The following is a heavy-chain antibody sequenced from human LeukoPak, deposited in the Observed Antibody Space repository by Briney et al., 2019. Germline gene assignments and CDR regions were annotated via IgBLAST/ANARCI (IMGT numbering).Heavy chain of an antibody. D-gene: IGHD3-22*01. J-gene: IGHJ4*02. CDR2: ISAYNGNT. CDR3: ARGQGYYDSKNPFDY. Sequence: GASVKVSCKASGYTFTSYGISWVRQAPGQGLEWMGWISAYNGNTNYAQKFQGRVTITADESTSTAYMELSSLRSEDTAVYYCARGQGYYDSKNPFDYWGQGTLVTVSS. V-gene: IGHV1-18*01. CDR1: GYTFTSYG.